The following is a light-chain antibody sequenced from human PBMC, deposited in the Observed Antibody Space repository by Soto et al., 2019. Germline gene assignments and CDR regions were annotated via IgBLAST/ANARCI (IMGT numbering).Light chain of an antibody. V-gene: IGLV4-69*01. CDR3: QTWGTGIHVV. CDR2: LDSDGSH. Sequence: QPVLTQSPSDSASLGASVKLTCTLSSGHSSYAIAWHQQQPEKGPRYLMKLDSDGSHTKGDAIPDRFSGSSSGAERYLTISSLQSEDEADYYCQTWGTGIHVVFGGGTQLTVL. J-gene: IGLJ2*01. CDR1: SGHSSYA.